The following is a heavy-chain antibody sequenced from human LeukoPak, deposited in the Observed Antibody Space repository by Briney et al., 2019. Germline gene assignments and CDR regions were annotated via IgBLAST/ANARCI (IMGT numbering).Heavy chain of an antibody. CDR2: LSGSGGST. V-gene: IGHV3-23*01. J-gene: IGHJ4*02. CDR1: GFTFNSYA. Sequence: SGGSLRLSCAASGFTFNSYAMSWVRQAPGKGLEWVSSLSGSGGSTYYADSVKGQFTISRDNSKSTLYLQMNSLRAEDTAVYYCAKSIVVVPAAADYFDYWGQGTLVTVSS. CDR3: AKSIVVVPAAADYFDY. D-gene: IGHD2-2*01.